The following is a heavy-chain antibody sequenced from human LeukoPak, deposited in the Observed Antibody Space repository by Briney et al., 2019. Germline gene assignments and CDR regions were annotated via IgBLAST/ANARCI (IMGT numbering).Heavy chain of an antibody. CDR2: INHSGST. Sequence: SETLSLTCAVYGGSFSGYYWTWIRQPPGKGLEWIGEINHSGSTNYNPSLKSRVTISVDTSKNQFSLKLSSVSAADTAVYYCARLGDGYNYARSTGYYYYMDFWGKGTTVTISS. CDR1: GGSFSGYY. V-gene: IGHV4-34*01. CDR3: ARLGDGYNYARSTGYYYYMDF. D-gene: IGHD5-24*01. J-gene: IGHJ6*03.